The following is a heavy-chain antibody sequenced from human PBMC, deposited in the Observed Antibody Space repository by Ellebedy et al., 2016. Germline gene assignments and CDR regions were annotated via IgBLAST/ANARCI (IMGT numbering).Heavy chain of an antibody. Sequence: GGSLRLXXVASGFTFVSHAMSWVRQAPGKGLEWVAGVSGSGANTNYADSVKGRFIISRDNSMNTLHLQMTTLRPEDTALYYCVKDNGFTISGIFDYWGQGTPVTVSS. J-gene: IGHJ4*02. CDR2: VSGSGANT. D-gene: IGHD5-24*01. V-gene: IGHV3-23*01. CDR1: GFTFVSHA. CDR3: VKDNGFTISGIFDY.